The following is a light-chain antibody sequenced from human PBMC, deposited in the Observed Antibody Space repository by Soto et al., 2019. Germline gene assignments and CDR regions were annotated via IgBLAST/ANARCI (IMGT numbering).Light chain of an antibody. CDR2: TAS. J-gene: IGKJ5*01. Sequence: DIQMTQSPSTLSASVGDRVTIACRASQTISSWVAWYQQKPGKAPNLLIYTASSLQSGVPSRFSGSGSGTDFTLTINGLQPEDFATYYCQQAASFPITFGQGTRLEIK. CDR3: QQAASFPIT. V-gene: IGKV1-12*01. CDR1: QTISSW.